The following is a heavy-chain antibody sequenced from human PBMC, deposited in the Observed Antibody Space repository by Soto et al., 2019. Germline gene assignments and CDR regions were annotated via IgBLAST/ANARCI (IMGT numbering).Heavy chain of an antibody. J-gene: IGHJ5*02. D-gene: IGHD2-2*01. Sequence: ASVKVSCKASGYTFTSYGISWVRQAPGQGLEWMGWISAYNGNTNYAQKLQGRVTMTTDTSTSTAYMELRSLRSDDTAVYYCARDLRYCSSTSCYSWFGPWGQGTLVTVPQ. V-gene: IGHV1-18*01. CDR3: ARDLRYCSSTSCYSWFGP. CDR1: GYTFTSYG. CDR2: ISAYNGNT.